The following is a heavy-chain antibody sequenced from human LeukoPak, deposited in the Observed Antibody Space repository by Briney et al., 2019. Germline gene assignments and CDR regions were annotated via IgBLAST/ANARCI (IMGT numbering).Heavy chain of an antibody. Sequence: PGGSLRLSCAASGFTFSSYGMHWVRQAPGKGLEWVAVISYDGSNKYYADSVKGRFTISRDNSKNTLYLQMNSLRAEDTAVYYCAKGGMGYFDWLLALDYFDYWGQGTLVTVSS. V-gene: IGHV3-30*18. CDR3: AKGGMGYFDWLLALDYFDY. D-gene: IGHD3-9*01. CDR1: GFTFSSYG. CDR2: ISYDGSNK. J-gene: IGHJ4*02.